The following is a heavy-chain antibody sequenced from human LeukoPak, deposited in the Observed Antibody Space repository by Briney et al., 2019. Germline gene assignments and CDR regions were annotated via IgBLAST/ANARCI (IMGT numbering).Heavy chain of an antibody. CDR3: ASQIVPAARVDY. CDR2: IKQDGSEK. Sequence: GGSLRLSCAASGFTFSSYWMSWVRQAPGKGLEWVANIKQDGSEKYYVDSVKGRFTISRDNAKNSLYLQMNSLRVEDTAVYYCASQIVPAARVDYWGQGTLVTVSS. V-gene: IGHV3-7*01. CDR1: GFTFSSYW. D-gene: IGHD2-2*01. J-gene: IGHJ4*02.